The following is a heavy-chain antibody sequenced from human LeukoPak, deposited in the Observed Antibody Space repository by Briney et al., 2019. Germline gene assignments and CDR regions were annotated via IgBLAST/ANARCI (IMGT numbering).Heavy chain of an antibody. CDR2: IYHSGST. CDR1: GGSISSSSYY. CDR3: ARAGGLWFGELFPNWFDP. V-gene: IGHV4-39*07. J-gene: IGHJ5*02. Sequence: SETLSLTCTVSGGSISSSSYYWGWIRQPPGKGLEWIGEIYHSGSTNYNPSLKSRVTISVDKSKNQFSLKLSSVTAADTAVYYCARAGGLWFGELFPNWFDPWGQGTLVTVSS. D-gene: IGHD3-10*01.